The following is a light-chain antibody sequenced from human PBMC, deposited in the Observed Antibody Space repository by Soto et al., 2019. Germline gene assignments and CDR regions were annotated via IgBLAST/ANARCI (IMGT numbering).Light chain of an antibody. J-gene: IGLJ1*01. CDR3: QVWDNNSDDGV. Sequence: SYELTQPPSLSVAPGQTARITCGGNNIGSKSVHWYQQKPGQAPALVVYDDRDRPSGIPERFSGSNSGNTAILTISRVEAGDEADYYCQVWDNNSDDGVFGTWTKVTVL. CDR2: DDR. CDR1: NIGSKS. V-gene: IGLV3-21*02.